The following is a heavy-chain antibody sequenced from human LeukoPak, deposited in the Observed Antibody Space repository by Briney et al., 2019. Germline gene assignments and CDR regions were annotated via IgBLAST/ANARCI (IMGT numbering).Heavy chain of an antibody. CDR2: ISGYNGDT. V-gene: IGHV1-18*04. CDR1: GYTFTGYY. J-gene: IGHJ4*02. CDR3: ARDHYDILTGYYSRIDY. D-gene: IGHD3-9*01. Sequence: ASVKVSCKASGYTFTGYYMHWVRQAPGQGLEWLGWISGYNGDTNYARKLQGRVTMTTDTSTTTAYMELRSLRYEDTAMYYCARDHYDILTGYYSRIDYWGQGTLVTVSS.